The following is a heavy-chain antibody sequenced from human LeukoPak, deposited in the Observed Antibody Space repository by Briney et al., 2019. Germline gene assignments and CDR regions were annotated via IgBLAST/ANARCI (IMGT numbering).Heavy chain of an antibody. CDR1: GFTFSSYW. CDR3: ARTPYYDKGDYYRHFDN. D-gene: IGHD3-22*01. J-gene: IGHJ4*02. CDR2: IKEDASEK. V-gene: IGHV3-7*01. Sequence: GGSLRLSCVASGFTFSSYWMNWVRQAPGKGLEWVANIKEDASEKYYVDSVKGRLTISRDNAKNSLYLQMNSLRAEDTAVYFCARTPYYDKGDYYRHFDNWGLGTLVTVSS.